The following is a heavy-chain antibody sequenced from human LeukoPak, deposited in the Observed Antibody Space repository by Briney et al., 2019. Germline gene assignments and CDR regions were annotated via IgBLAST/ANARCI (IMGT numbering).Heavy chain of an antibody. V-gene: IGHV3-21*01. CDR1: GFTFSSYG. CDR2: ISSSSSYT. J-gene: IGHJ4*02. Sequence: PGGSLRLSCAASGFTFSSYGMHWVRQAPGKGLEWVSSISSSSSYTYYADSVKGRFTISRDNAKNSLYLQMNSLRAEDTAVYYCARVSLRGGFPHPFDYWGQGTLVTVSS. CDR3: ARVSLRGGFPHPFDY. D-gene: IGHD3-16*01.